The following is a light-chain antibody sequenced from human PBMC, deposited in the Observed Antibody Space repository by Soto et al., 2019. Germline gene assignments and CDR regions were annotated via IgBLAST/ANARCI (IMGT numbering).Light chain of an antibody. V-gene: IGLV2-14*01. CDR3: GSYATGSIVL. CDR1: SSDDGGYDY. J-gene: IGLJ2*01. Sequence: QSVLTQPASVSGSPGQSITISCTGTSSDDGGYDYVSWYQKHPGKAPKLIIRNVTNRPSGISDRFSGSKSGNTASLSISGLQAEDEADYYCGSYATGSIVLFGGGTQLTVL. CDR2: NVT.